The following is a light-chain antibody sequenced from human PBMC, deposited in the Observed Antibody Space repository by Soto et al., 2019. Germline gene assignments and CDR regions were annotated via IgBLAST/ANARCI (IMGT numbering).Light chain of an antibody. J-gene: IGLJ2*01. CDR3: AVWDDSLSGMV. CDR2: NNN. Sequence: QSVLTQPPSASGTPGQRVNISCSGSSSNIETNTVDWYQHLPGTAPKVLIFNNNQRPSGVPDRFSGSKSGTSASLAISGLQSEDEDDYYCAVWDDSLSGMVFGGGTKLTVL. CDR1: SSNIETNT. V-gene: IGLV1-44*01.